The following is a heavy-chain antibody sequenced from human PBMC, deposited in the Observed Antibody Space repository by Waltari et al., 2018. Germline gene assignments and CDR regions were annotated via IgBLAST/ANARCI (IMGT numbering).Heavy chain of an antibody. CDR2: VSFSGSSV. Sequence: EVQLVESGGGLVKPGGSLRLSCATSGFNFSLYNMNWVRQAPGKGLEGVSAVSFSGSSVFYADSLSGRFAISRDNAKNSLYLQMNDLRVEDTAVYYCARVKRYELQSVMDHWGQGALVSVSS. D-gene: IGHD3-9*01. J-gene: IGHJ4*02. CDR3: ARVKRYELQSVMDH. CDR1: GFNFSLYN. V-gene: IGHV3-21*02.